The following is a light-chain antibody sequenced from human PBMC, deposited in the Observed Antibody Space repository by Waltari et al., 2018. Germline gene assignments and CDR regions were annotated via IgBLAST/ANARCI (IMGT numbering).Light chain of an antibody. CDR3: QQRRNLPIT. CDR1: QSVRNY. V-gene: IGKV3-11*01. CDR2: DVS. J-gene: IGKJ5*01. Sequence: EIVLTQSPATLSLSPGERATLSCRASQSVRNYLAWYQKKPGQSPRLIIYDVSYRATAIPARFSGSGSGTDFTLTISSLEPEDFAVYYCQQRRNLPITFGQGTRLEIK.